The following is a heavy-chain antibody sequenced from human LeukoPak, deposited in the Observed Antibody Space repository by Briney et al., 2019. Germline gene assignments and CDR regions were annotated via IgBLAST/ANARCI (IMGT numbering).Heavy chain of an antibody. D-gene: IGHD6-6*01. CDR1: GFTFSSHA. CDR2: IGASGSRT. J-gene: IGHJ4*02. Sequence: GGSLRLSCAASGFTFSSHAMSWVRQAPGKGLEWVSVIGASGSRTYYVDSVKGRFTISRDNSKNTLYPQVNSLRAEDTAVYYCANGVAAREIDQWGQGTLVTVSS. CDR3: ANGVAAREIDQ. V-gene: IGHV3-23*01.